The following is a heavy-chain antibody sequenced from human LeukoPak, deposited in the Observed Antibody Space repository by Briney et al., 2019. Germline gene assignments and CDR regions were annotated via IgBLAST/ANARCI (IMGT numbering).Heavy chain of an antibody. Sequence: PGGSLRLSCATSGFTFHDYALHWVGQAPGKGLEGVSLISWDGSSAYYADSVRGRFTVSRDNSKNSLYLQMNSLRIEDTALYFCARDSWFRGITLPDYWGQGTLVTVSS. CDR2: ISWDGSSA. D-gene: IGHD1/OR15-1a*01. CDR3: ARDSWFRGITLPDY. V-gene: IGHV3-43*01. J-gene: IGHJ4*02. CDR1: GFTFHDYA.